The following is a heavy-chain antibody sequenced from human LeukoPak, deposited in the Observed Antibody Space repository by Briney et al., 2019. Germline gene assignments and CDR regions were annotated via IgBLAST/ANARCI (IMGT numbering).Heavy chain of an antibody. V-gene: IGHV3-23*01. D-gene: IGHD3-3*01. Sequence: GGSLRLSCAASGFSFSSYAMSWVRQAPGKGLEWVSAISGSGGSTYYADSVKGRFTISRDNSKNTLYLQMNSLRAEDTAVYYCAKEGSYYDFWSGYHEGFDYWGQGTLVTVSS. CDR1: GFSFSSYA. J-gene: IGHJ4*02. CDR2: ISGSGGST. CDR3: AKEGSYYDFWSGYHEGFDY.